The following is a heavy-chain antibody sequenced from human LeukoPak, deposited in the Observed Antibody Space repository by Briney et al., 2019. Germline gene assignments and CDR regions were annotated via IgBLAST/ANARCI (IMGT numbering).Heavy chain of an antibody. Sequence: GGSLRLSCAASGFSFSSYEINWVRQAPGKGLEWVSYITGGGTTKYYADSVKGRFTISRDNANNSLYLQMNSLRDEDTAVYYCARRGYSGYDDFYYYNGMDVWGQGTTVTVSS. V-gene: IGHV3-48*03. CDR1: GFSFSSYE. J-gene: IGHJ6*02. CDR2: ITGGGTTK. CDR3: ARRGYSGYDDFYYYNGMDV. D-gene: IGHD5-12*01.